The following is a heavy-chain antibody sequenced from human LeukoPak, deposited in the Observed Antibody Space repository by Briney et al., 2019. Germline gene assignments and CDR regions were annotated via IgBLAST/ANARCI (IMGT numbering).Heavy chain of an antibody. CDR2: INPNSGGT. D-gene: IGHD6-6*01. CDR1: GYTFTSYG. J-gene: IGHJ4*02. CDR3: ASGYSSSSGPVYY. V-gene: IGHV1-2*02. Sequence: ASVKVSCKASGYTFTSYGISWVRQAPGQGLEWMGWINPNSGGTNYAQKFQGRVTMTRDTSISTAYMELSRLRSDDTAVYYCASGYSSSSGPVYYWGQGTLVTVSS.